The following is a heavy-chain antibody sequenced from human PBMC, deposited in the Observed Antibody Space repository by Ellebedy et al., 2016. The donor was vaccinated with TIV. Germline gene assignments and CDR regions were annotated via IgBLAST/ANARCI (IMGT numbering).Heavy chain of an antibody. CDR1: GYTFTGYY. J-gene: IGHJ4*02. CDR3: AGGRGYRD. D-gene: IGHD5-18*01. Sequence: AASVKVSCMASGYTFTGYYMHWVRQAPGQGLEWTGWINPNSGGTNYAQKFQGRVIMNRDTSISTAYMELSRLRSDDTAVYYCAGGRGYRDWGQGTLVTVSS. V-gene: IGHV1-2*02. CDR2: INPNSGGT.